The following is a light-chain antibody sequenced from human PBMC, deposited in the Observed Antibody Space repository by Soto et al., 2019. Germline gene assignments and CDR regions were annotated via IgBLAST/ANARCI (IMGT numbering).Light chain of an antibody. J-gene: IGKJ1*01. Sequence: DIQMTQSPSSLSASVGDRVTITCRASQGISSYLAWYQQKPGKVPKVLIYAASTLHSGVPSRFSGSGSGTEFTLTISNVQPEDVATYYGQKYYCAPETFGQGTKVEIK. V-gene: IGKV1-27*01. CDR3: QKYYCAPET. CDR1: QGISSY. CDR2: AAS.